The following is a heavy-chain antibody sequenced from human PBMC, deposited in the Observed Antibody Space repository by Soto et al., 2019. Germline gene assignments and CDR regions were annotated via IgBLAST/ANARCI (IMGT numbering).Heavy chain of an antibody. D-gene: IGHD6-19*01. J-gene: IGHJ6*02. CDR1: GGTFSSYS. CDR2: IMPIFGKA. Sequence: SVKVSCKASGGTFSSYSIRWVRQAPVQGLEWMGGIMPIFGKAKYAQKFQGRVTITADECTSTAYMELGSLRSENTGVYYCARGACSGRSYYYYYGMDVWGQGTTVTVSS. CDR3: ARGACSGRSYYYYYGMDV. V-gene: IGHV1-69*13.